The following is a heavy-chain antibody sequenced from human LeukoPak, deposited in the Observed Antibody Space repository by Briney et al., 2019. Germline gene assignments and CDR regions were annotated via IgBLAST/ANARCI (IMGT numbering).Heavy chain of an antibody. V-gene: IGHV1-2*02. D-gene: IGHD3-10*01. CDR3: ARALVRGLVKGAWFDP. J-gene: IGHJ5*02. Sequence: GASVKVSCKASGYTFPDSYMHWVRQARGQGLEWMGWMDPTTGGTNYAQKFQGRVTMTRDTSINTGYMELTRLTLDDTAVYYCARALVRGLVKGAWFDPWGQGTLVIVSS. CDR1: GYTFPDSY. CDR2: MDPTTGGT.